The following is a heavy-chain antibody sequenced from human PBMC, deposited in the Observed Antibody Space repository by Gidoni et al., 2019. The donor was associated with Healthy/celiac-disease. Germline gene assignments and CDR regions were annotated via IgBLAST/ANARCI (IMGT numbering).Heavy chain of an antibody. CDR3: ARDRGATVTTSYWYFDL. V-gene: IGHV3-7*01. CDR2: IKQDGSEK. J-gene: IGHJ2*01. CDR1: EFPFRACW. D-gene: IGHD4-17*01. Sequence: EVQLVESGGGLVQPGGSLGLPWEAFEFPFRACWMSWVRQAPGKGLEWVANIKQDGSEKYYVDSVKGRFTISRDNAKNSLYLQMNSLRAEDTAVYYCARDRGATVTTSYWYFDLWGRGTLVTVSS.